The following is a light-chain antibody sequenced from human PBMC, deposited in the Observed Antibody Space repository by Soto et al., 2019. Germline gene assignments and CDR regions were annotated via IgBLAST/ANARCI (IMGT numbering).Light chain of an antibody. CDR1: SSNIGNNY. CDR3: GSWDTSVSAWV. V-gene: IGLV1-51*01. Sequence: QSVLTQPPSVSAAPGQKVTISCSGSSSNIGNNYVSWYQHLPGTAPKLIIFDNNKRPSGIPDRFSGSKSGTSATLGITGLQTGDEADFYCGSWDTSVSAWVFGGGTKLTVL. CDR2: DNN. J-gene: IGLJ3*02.